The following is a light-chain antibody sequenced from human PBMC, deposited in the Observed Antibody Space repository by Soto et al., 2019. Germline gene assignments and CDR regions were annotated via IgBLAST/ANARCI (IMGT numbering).Light chain of an antibody. CDR3: QQYETFSWT. CDR2: YAS. V-gene: IGKV1-5*01. Sequence: DRQMTQSPSTLSESVGDTDTVSCRPSQSVSDWLAWYEQKKGEXSKXXIYYASALPRGVPPRFRGSGSGTKLTINITSLQAEDGETDDCQQYETFSWTFVPGTKVDIK. CDR1: QSVSDW. J-gene: IGKJ1*01.